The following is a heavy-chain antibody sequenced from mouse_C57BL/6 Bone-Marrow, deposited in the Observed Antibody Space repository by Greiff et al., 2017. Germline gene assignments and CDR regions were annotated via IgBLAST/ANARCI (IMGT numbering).Heavy chain of an antibody. Sequence: VQLQQSGAELVKPGASVKLSCTASGFNIKDYYMHWVKQRTEQGLEWIGRIDPEDGETKYAPKFPGKATITADTSSNTAYLQLSSLTYEDTAVSYCARDYDYDYWGQGTTLTVSS. D-gene: IGHD2-4*01. CDR2: IDPEDGET. V-gene: IGHV14-2*01. J-gene: IGHJ2*01. CDR1: GFNIKDYY. CDR3: ARDYDYDY.